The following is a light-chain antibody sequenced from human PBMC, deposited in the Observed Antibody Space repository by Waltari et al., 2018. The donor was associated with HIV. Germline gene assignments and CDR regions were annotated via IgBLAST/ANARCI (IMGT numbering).Light chain of an antibody. Sequence: QSALTQPPSASGSLGQSVTLSSTGSSPDIGAYDFVSWFQQHPHSAPKLLLYEVTRRPSTVSDRFSGSRSGNTAFLTVAGLQPDDEATYFCSSYGDSLRVLFGGGTNVTVL. CDR3: SSYGDSLRVL. CDR1: SPDIGAYDF. CDR2: EVT. V-gene: IGLV2-8*01. J-gene: IGLJ3*02.